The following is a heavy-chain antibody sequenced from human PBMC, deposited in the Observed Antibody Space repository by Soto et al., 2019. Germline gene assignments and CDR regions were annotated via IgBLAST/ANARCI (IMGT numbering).Heavy chain of an antibody. Sequence: PSETLSLTCAVYGGSFSAYYWSWIRQPPGKGLEWIGIINHSGSTNYNPSLKSRVTISVDTSKNQFSLKLSSVTAADTAEYYCARADGYYYGSSYYYHGMDVWGQGIPVTVSS. V-gene: IGHV4-34*01. CDR2: INHSGST. D-gene: IGHD5-18*01. CDR1: GGSFSAYY. CDR3: ARADGYYYGSSYYYHGMDV. J-gene: IGHJ6*02.